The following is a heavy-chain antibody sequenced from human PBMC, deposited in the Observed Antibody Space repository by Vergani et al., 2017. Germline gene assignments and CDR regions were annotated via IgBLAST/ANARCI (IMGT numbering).Heavy chain of an antibody. Sequence: EVQLVESGGGIVKPGGSLRLSCVASGFSFSNAWMNWVRRTPGKGLEWVGRIKSTFDRGTTDYAAAVKGRITISRDDSKKTLFLQMNGLKTEDIGVYYCTTDPRYCGDGSCYWLRNLHYYGMDVWGQGTTVTVSS. D-gene: IGHD2-21*01. CDR2: IKSTFDRGTT. V-gene: IGHV3-15*07. CDR3: TTDPRYCGDGSCYWLRNLHYYGMDV. J-gene: IGHJ6*02. CDR1: GFSFSNAW.